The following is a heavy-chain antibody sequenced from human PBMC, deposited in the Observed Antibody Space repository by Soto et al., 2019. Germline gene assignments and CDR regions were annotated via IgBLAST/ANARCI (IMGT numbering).Heavy chain of an antibody. J-gene: IGHJ5*02. V-gene: IGHV3-23*01. Sequence: LRLSCAASGFTFGSYAMSWVRQAPGGELAWVSAITGSGRSTYYTDSVEGRFAISRDNSKNTLYLQMNGLRAEDTAVYYCAKTIGPEHLTGTTRVNRFDPWGQGALVTVSS. CDR2: ITGSGRST. CDR1: GFTFGSYA. CDR3: AKTIGPEHLTGTTRVNRFDP. D-gene: IGHD1-7*01.